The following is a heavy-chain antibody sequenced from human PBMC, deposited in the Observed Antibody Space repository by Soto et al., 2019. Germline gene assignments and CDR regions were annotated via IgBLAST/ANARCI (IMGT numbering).Heavy chain of an antibody. J-gene: IGHJ4*02. V-gene: IGHV4-30-2*01. CDR2: IYHSGST. CDR1: GGSISSGGYS. Sequence: SETLSLTCAVSGGSISSGGYSWSWIRQPPGKGLEWIGYIYHSGSTYYNPSLKSRVTISLDTSKNQFSLKLSSVTAADTAVYYCARDKITGLFDYWGQGTLVTVSS. CDR3: ARDKITGLFDY. D-gene: IGHD2-8*02.